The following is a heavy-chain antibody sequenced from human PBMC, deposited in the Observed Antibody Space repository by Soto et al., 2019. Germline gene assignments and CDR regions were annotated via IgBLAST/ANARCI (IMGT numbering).Heavy chain of an antibody. J-gene: IGHJ4*02. V-gene: IGHV4-31*03. Sequence: QVQLQESGPGLVQPSQTLSLTCSVSGDPVSDGSYYWTWVRQHPVKGLEWIGYIYHTGNTYYNPSLQSRLIMSLETSNNQSSLPLYSLNAAHTAVYFCAAKLGTRHYFDLWGQGSLVAVSS. CDR2: IYHTGNT. CDR1: GDPVSDGSYY. D-gene: IGHD7-27*01. CDR3: AAKLGTRHYFDL.